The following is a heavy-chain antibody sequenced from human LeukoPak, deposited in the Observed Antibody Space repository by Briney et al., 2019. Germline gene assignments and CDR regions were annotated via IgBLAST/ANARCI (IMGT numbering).Heavy chain of an antibody. D-gene: IGHD3-22*01. V-gene: IGHV3-73*01. CDR2: IRSKANSYAT. J-gene: IGHJ4*02. CDR3: TRLLMRDYDSSGYKE. CDR1: GFTFSGSA. Sequence: GGSLRLSCAASGFTFSGSAMHWVRQASGKGLEWVGRIRSKANSYATAYAASGKGRFTISRDDSKNTAYLQMNSLKTEDTAVYYCTRLLMRDYDSSGYKEWGQGTLVTVSS.